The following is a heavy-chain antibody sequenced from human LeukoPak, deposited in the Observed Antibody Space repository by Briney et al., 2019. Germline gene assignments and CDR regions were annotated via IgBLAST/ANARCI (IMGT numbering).Heavy chain of an antibody. D-gene: IGHD3-3*01. J-gene: IGHJ4*02. CDR2: IYYSGST. V-gene: IGHV4-59*08. Sequence: SETLSLTCTVSGGSISSYYWSWIRQPPGKGLEWIGYIYYSGSTNYNPSLESRVTISVDTSENQFSLKLSSVTAADTAVYYCARNDFWSGYYHYWGQGTLVTVSS. CDR3: ARNDFWSGYYHY. CDR1: GGSISSYY.